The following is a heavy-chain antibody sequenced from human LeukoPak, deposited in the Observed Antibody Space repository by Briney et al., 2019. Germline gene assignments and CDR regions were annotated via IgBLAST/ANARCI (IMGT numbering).Heavy chain of an antibody. CDR2: IYTSEST. J-gene: IGHJ3*02. CDR1: GGSISSYY. Sequence: SETLSLTCTVSGGSISSYYWSWIRQPAGKGLEWIGRIYTSESTNYNPSLKSRVTMSVDTSKNQFSLKLSSVTAADTAVYYCARGRSSSWYGAFDIWGQGTMVTVSS. V-gene: IGHV4-4*07. CDR3: ARGRSSSWYGAFDI. D-gene: IGHD6-13*01.